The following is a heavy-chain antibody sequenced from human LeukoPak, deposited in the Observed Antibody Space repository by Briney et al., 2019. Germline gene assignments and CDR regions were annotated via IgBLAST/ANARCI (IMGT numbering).Heavy chain of an antibody. Sequence: ASVTVSCTSSGYTFTCYYMHWVRQAPGQGLEWMGWINPNSGGTNYAQKFQGRVTMTRDTSISTAYMELSRLRSDDTAVYYCARDRGVMITFGGAWGQGTLVTVSS. CDR3: ARDRGVMITFGGA. D-gene: IGHD3-16*01. V-gene: IGHV1-2*02. J-gene: IGHJ4*02. CDR2: INPNSGGT. CDR1: GYTFTCYY.